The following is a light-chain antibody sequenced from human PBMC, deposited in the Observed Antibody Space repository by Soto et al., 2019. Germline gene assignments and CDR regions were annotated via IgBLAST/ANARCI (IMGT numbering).Light chain of an antibody. J-gene: IGKJ4*01. CDR2: AAS. Sequence: VVLTQSPATLSLSPGERATLSCRASQTVTSYLAWYQQKPGQAPRLLIYAASNRAAGIPARFSGSGSGTDFTLTISSLEPEDFGVYYCQQRSNWPGLTFGGGTKVVIK. CDR3: QQRSNWPGLT. V-gene: IGKV3-11*01. CDR1: QTVTSY.